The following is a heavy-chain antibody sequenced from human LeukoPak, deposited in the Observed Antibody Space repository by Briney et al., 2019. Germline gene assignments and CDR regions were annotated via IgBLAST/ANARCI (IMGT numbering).Heavy chain of an antibody. V-gene: IGHV3-30*18. CDR1: GFTFSSYG. CDR2: ISYDGSNK. J-gene: IGHJ4*02. D-gene: IGHD3-22*01. Sequence: GGSLRLSCAASGFTFSSYGMHWVRQAPGKGLEWVAVISYDGSNKYYADSVKGRFTISRDNSKNTLYLQMNSLRAEDTAVYYCAKGTYYYDSSGPLDYWGQGTLVTVSS. CDR3: AKGTYYYDSSGPLDY.